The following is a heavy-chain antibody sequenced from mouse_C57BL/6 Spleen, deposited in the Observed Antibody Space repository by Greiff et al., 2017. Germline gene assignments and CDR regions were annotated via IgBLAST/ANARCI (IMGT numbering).Heavy chain of an antibody. V-gene: IGHV14-4*01. CDR1: GFNIKDDY. CDR3: TTGAPGFDYGPAMDY. Sequence: EVQLQQSGAELVRPGASVKLSCTASGFNIKDDYMHWVQQRPDQGLEWIGWIDPENGDTEYASKFPGKATITADTSSNPGYLQLSSLTSEDTAVYYCTTGAPGFDYGPAMDYWGQGTSVTVSS. D-gene: IGHD1-1*02. CDR2: IDPENGDT. J-gene: IGHJ4*01.